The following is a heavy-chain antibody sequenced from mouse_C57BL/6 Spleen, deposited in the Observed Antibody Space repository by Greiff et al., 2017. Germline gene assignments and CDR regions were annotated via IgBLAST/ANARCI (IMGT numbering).Heavy chain of an antibody. CDR3: ARDDYDSWYFDV. CDR1: GYTFTDYY. D-gene: IGHD2-4*01. J-gene: IGHJ1*03. Sequence: QVHVKQSGAELVRPGASVKLSCKASGYTFTDYYINWVKQRPGQGLEWIARIYPGSGNTYYNEKFKGKATLTAEKSSSTAYMQLSSLTSEDSAVYFCARDDYDSWYFDVWGTGTTVTVSS. CDR2: IYPGSGNT. V-gene: IGHV1-76*01.